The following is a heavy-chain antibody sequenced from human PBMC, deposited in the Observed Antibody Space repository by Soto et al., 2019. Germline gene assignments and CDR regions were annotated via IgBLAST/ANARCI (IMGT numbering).Heavy chain of an antibody. CDR2: INSDGSIT. D-gene: IGHD6-19*01. Sequence: GGSLILSCTASVFPFRRDCIHRVRQSPGKGLVWVSRINSDGSITSYADSVKGRFTISRDNAKNTLYLQMNSLRAEDTAVYYCGAVAGRYYYYGMDVWGQGTTVTVS. CDR3: GAVAGRYYYYGMDV. CDR1: VFPFRRDC. J-gene: IGHJ6*02. V-gene: IGHV3-74*01.